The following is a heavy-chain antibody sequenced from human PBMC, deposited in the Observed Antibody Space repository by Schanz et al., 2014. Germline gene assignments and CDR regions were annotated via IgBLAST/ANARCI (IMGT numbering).Heavy chain of an antibody. CDR3: ARVGIEGSSGRKTDY. CDR2: ICSRRTV. CDR1: GFTFSDYC. Sequence: QVQLVESGGGLVKPGGSLRLSCAASGFTFSDYCMVWIRQAPGKGLERVSYICSRRTVKYADSVKGRFTISRDNAKSSLYLQMGSLRVEDTAVYYCARVGIEGSSGRKTDYWGQGTLVTVSS. D-gene: IGHD3-22*01. V-gene: IGHV3-11*04. J-gene: IGHJ4*02.